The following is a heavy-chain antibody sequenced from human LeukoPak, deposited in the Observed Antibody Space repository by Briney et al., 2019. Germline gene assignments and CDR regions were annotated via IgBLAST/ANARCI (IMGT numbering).Heavy chain of an antibody. CDR2: IYYSGST. CDR3: ARWVVRGVMSSITHAFDI. D-gene: IGHD3-10*01. J-gene: IGHJ3*02. CDR1: GGSISSSSYY. Sequence: SETLSLTCTVSGGSISSSSYYWGWIRQPPGKGLEWIGSIYYSGSTYYNPSLKSRVTISVDTSKNQFSLKLSSVTAADTAVYYCARWVVRGVMSSITHAFDIWGQGTMVTVSS. V-gene: IGHV4-39*07.